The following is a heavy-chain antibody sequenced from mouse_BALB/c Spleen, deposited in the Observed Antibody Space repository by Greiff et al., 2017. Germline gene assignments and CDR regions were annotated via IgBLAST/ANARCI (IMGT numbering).Heavy chain of an antibody. D-gene: IGHD1-1*01. V-gene: IGHV1-5*01. CDR1: GYTFTSYW. CDR2: IYPGNSDT. Sequence: EVQVVESGTVLARPGASVKMSCKASGYTFTSYWMHWVKQRPGQGLEWIGAIYPGNSDTSYNQKFKGKAKLTAVTSTSTAYMELSSLTNEDSAVYYCTRSYYGSSYYFDYWGQGTTLTVSS. CDR3: TRSYYGSSYYFDY. J-gene: IGHJ2*01.